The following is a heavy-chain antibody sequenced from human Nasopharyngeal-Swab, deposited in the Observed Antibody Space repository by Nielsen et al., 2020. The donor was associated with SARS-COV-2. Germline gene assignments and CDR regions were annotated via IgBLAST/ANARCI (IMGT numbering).Heavy chain of an antibody. Sequence: WIRQPPGKGLEWIGSIYYSGSTYYNPSLKSRVTISVDTSKNQFSQKLSSVTAADTAVYYYARRVARAPRHEGDYYYGMDVWGQGTTVTVSS. D-gene: IGHD3-16*01. J-gene: IGHJ6*02. CDR3: ARRVARAPRHEGDYYYGMDV. V-gene: IGHV4-39*01. CDR2: IYYSGST.